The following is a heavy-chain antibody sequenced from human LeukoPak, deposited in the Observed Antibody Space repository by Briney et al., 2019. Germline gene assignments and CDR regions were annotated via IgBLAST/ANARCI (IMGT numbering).Heavy chain of an antibody. Sequence: GGSLRLSCAASGFTFNSYGMHWVRQAPGKGLEWVAFIWYDGSNKYYADSVKGRFTISRDNSKNTLYLQMNSLRAEDTAVYYCARDPRSSGYFFDYWGQGTLVTVSS. CDR2: IWYDGSNK. V-gene: IGHV3-30*02. J-gene: IGHJ4*02. CDR3: ARDPRSSGYFFDY. D-gene: IGHD3-22*01. CDR1: GFTFNSYG.